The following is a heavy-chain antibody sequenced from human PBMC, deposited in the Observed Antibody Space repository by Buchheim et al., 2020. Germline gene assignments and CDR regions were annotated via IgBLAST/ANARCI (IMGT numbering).Heavy chain of an antibody. V-gene: IGHV3-23*01. D-gene: IGHD2-2*01. CDR1: GFTFSSYA. J-gene: IGHJ5*02. Sequence: EVQLLESGGGLVQPGGSLRLSCAASGFTFSSYAMSWVRQAPGKGLEWVSAISGSGGSKYYADSVKGRFTISRDHSKNTLYLQMNSLRAEDTAVYYCAKPKAGYCSSTSCYLGGGFDPWGQGTL. CDR3: AKPKAGYCSSTSCYLGGGFDP. CDR2: ISGSGGSK.